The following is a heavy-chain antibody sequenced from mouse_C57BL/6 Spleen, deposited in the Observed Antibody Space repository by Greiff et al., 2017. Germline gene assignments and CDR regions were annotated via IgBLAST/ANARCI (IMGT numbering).Heavy chain of an antibody. V-gene: IGHV1-4*01. CDR1: GYTFTSYT. CDR2: INPSSGYT. Sequence: QVQLKQSGAELARPGASVKMSCKASGYTFTSYTMHWVKQRPGQGLEWIGYINPSSGYTKYNQKFKDKATLTADKSSSTAYMQLSSLTSEDSAVYYCASYSNYAFDYWGQGTTLTVSS. D-gene: IGHD2-5*01. CDR3: ASYSNYAFDY. J-gene: IGHJ2*01.